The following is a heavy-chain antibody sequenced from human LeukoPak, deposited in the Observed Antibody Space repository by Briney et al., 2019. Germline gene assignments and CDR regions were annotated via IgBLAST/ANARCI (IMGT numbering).Heavy chain of an antibody. J-gene: IGHJ3*02. D-gene: IGHD5-12*01. CDR2: MSISGGST. Sequence: GGSLRLSCAASGFTFSSYAMSWVRQAPGKGLEWVSGMSISGGSTYYADSVKGRFTISRDNSKNTLYLQMNTLRAEDTAVYYCAKDRGYNYVYDAFDIWGQGTLVTVSS. CDR3: AKDRGYNYVYDAFDI. CDR1: GFTFSSYA. V-gene: IGHV3-23*01.